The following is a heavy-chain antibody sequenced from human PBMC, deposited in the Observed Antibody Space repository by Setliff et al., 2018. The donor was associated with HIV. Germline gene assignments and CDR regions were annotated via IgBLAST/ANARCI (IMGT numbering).Heavy chain of an antibody. CDR1: GYSVSSGYY. V-gene: IGHV4-38-2*01. J-gene: IGHJ4*02. CDR3: VSGPLSGYGYYFDY. CDR2: FYHSGST. D-gene: IGHD3-3*01. Sequence: SETLSLTCAVSGYSVSSGYYWGWMRQPPGKGLEWIGSFYHSGSTFYNPSLKSRVTISLDTSKNQFSLKLRSVTAADTAVYYCVSGPLSGYGYYFDYWGQGALVTVSS.